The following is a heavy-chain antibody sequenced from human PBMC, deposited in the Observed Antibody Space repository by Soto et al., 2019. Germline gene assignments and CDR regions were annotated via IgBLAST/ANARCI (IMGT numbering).Heavy chain of an antibody. CDR3: ARPPPIPHHDDYGLDV. CDR1: GGSFSSYA. Sequence: QVQLVQSGAEVKKPGSSVKISCKTSGGSFSSYAISWVRQAPGQGLEWMGGIIPIFGTTIYAQRFQGRVAISADSSSKTPYMQLSSLRSEDTAVYYCARPPPIPHHDDYGLDVWGQGTTVTVSS. CDR2: IIPIFGTT. J-gene: IGHJ6*02. V-gene: IGHV1-69*01. D-gene: IGHD2-21*01.